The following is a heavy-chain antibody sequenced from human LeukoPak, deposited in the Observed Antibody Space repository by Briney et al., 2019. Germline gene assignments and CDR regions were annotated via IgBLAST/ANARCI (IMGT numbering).Heavy chain of an antibody. J-gene: IGHJ3*02. V-gene: IGHV4-59*12. D-gene: IGHD6-19*01. CDR1: GGSISSYY. CDR2: IYYSGST. Sequence: SETLSLTCTVSGGSISSYYWSWIRQPPGKGLEWIGYIYYSGSTNYNPSLKSRVTISVDTSKNQFSLKLSSVTAADTAVYYCVRGPRWGSNGWYGLEDAFDIWGQGTMVTVSS. CDR3: VRGPRWGSNGWYGLEDAFDI.